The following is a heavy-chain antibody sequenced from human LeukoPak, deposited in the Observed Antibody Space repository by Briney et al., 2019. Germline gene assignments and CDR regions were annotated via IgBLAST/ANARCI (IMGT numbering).Heavy chain of an antibody. Sequence: ASVNVSCKASGYTFTSYGISWVRQAPGQGLEWMGWISAYNGNTNYAQKLQGRVTMTTDTSTSTAYMELRSLRSDDTAVYYCARDIQERDGYNYLDYWGQGTLVTVSS. D-gene: IGHD5-24*01. CDR3: ARDIQERDGYNYLDY. CDR2: ISAYNGNT. CDR1: GYTFTSYG. J-gene: IGHJ4*02. V-gene: IGHV1-18*01.